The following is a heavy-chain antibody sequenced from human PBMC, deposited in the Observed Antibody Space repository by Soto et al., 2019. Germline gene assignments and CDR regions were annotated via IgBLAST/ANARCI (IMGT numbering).Heavy chain of an antibody. V-gene: IGHV4-59*01. CDR3: ARFPYSDYFDY. Sequence: SETLSLTCTVSGGSISSYYWSWIRQPPGKGLEWIGYIYYSGSTNYNPSLKSRVTISVDTSKNQFSLKLSSVTSADTAVYYCARFPYSDYFDYWGQGTLVTVSS. CDR2: IYYSGST. J-gene: IGHJ4*02. CDR1: GGSISSYY. D-gene: IGHD6-13*01.